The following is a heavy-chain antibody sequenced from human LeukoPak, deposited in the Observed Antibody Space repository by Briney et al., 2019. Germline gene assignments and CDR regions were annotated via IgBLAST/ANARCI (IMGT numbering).Heavy chain of an antibody. V-gene: IGHV3-53*01. Sequence: PGGSLRLSCAASGFTVTSNYMSWVRQAPGKGLEWVSLIYNDGSRTYYADSVKGRFTISRDNSKNTLYLQMNSLRAEDTAVYYCARGSQAAGAHYWGQGTLVTVSS. D-gene: IGHD6-13*01. CDR3: ARGSQAAGAHY. J-gene: IGHJ4*02. CDR1: GFTVTSNY. CDR2: IYNDGSRT.